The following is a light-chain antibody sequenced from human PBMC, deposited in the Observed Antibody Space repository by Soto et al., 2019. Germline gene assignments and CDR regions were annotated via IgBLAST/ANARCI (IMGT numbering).Light chain of an antibody. CDR1: QSVLYSSNNKNY. J-gene: IGKJ4*01. CDR2: WAS. V-gene: IGKV4-1*01. CDR3: QQYYGTPLT. Sequence: DIVMTQSPDSLAVSLGERATINCKSSQSVLYSSNNKNYLAWFQLKPGQPPKLLIYWASTREFGVPDRFSGSGSGTDFTLTISSLQAEDVAVYYCQQYYGTPLTFGGGTKVEIK.